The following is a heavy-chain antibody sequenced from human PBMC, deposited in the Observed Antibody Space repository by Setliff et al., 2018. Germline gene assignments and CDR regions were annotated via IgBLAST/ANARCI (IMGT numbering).Heavy chain of an antibody. V-gene: IGHV1-69*10. CDR2: IIPILGIA. D-gene: IGHD5-18*01. CDR3: ASLSGGELWSHYGMDV. J-gene: IGHJ6*02. CDR1: GGTFSSYA. Sequence: WASVKVSCKASGGTFSSYAISWVRQAPGQGLEWMGGIIPILGIANYAQKFQGRVTITADESTSTAYMELSSLRSEDTAVYYCASLSGGELWSHYGMDVWGQGTTVTVSS.